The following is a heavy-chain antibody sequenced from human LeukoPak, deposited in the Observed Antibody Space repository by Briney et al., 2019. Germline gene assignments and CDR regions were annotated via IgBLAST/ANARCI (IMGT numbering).Heavy chain of an antibody. Sequence: GGSLRLSCAASGFTFSSYGMHWVRQAPGKGLEWVAFIRYDGSNKYYADSVKGRFTISRDNSKNTLYLQMNSLRAEDTAVYYCAKSATIILRYLDWFDYWVQGTLVTVSS. J-gene: IGHJ5*01. CDR1: GFTFSSYG. CDR3: AKSATIILRYLDWFDY. CDR2: IRYDGSNK. V-gene: IGHV3-30*02. D-gene: IGHD3-9*01.